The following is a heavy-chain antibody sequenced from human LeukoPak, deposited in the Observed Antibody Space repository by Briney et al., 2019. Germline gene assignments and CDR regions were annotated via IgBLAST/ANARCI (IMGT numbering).Heavy chain of an antibody. V-gene: IGHV3-11*01. CDR3: AKGHTYGMI. CDR1: GFTFSDYY. D-gene: IGHD2-8*01. CDR2: ISGSGTTM. J-gene: IGHJ4*02. Sequence: GGSLRLSCAASGFTFSDYYMSWIRQTPGKGPEWVSYISGSGTTMEYAKSVKGRFTISRGNAKDSLYLQMNSLEAEDTAVYYCAKGHTYGMIWGQGTLVSVSS.